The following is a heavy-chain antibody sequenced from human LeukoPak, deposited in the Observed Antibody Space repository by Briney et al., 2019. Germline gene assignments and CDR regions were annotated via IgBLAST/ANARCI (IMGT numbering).Heavy chain of an antibody. Sequence: GGSLRLSCAASGFTVSSNYMSWVGQAPGKGLEWVSVIYSGGSTYYADSVKGRFTISRDTSKNTLYLQMNSLRAEDTAVYYCARGYGDFEPDAFYIWGQGTMVTVSS. J-gene: IGHJ3*02. D-gene: IGHD4-17*01. CDR3: ARGYGDFEPDAFYI. CDR2: IYSGGST. V-gene: IGHV3-66*02. CDR1: GFTVSSNY.